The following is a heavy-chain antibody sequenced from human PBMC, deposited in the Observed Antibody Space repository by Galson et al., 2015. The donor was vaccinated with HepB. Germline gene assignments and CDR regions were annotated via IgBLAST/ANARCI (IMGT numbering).Heavy chain of an antibody. CDR3: ARNVYYDTSGYYYKPGWVDP. Sequence: CAIPGDSVSSHSAAWNWIRQSPSRGLEWLGRTYYRSKWYYDYAVSVRSRITINPDTSRNQFSLQLYSVTPEDTAVYYCARNVYYDTSGYYYKPGWVDPWGQGTLVTVSS. CDR1: GDSVSSHSAA. J-gene: IGHJ5*02. D-gene: IGHD3-22*01. V-gene: IGHV6-1*01. CDR2: TYYRSKWYY.